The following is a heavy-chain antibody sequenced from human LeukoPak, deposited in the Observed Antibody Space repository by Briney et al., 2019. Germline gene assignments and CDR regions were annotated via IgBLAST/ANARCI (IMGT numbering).Heavy chain of an antibody. CDR1: GGSVSGGNFY. CDR2: IFYSGST. V-gene: IGHV4-61*01. Sequence: SETLSLTCTVSGGSVSGGNFYWTWIRQPPGKGLEWIGYIFYSGSTSYNPSLKSRVAISVDPSKNQFSLKVNSVTAADTAVYYCARGPHYYDSSGYYSGVDYWGQGTLVTVSS. J-gene: IGHJ4*02. CDR3: ARGPHYYDSSGYYSGVDY. D-gene: IGHD3-22*01.